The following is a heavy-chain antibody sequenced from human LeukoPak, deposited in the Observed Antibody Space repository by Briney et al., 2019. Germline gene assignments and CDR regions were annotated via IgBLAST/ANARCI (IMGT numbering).Heavy chain of an antibody. CDR2: ISSSSSYT. V-gene: IGHV3-11*06. CDR1: GFTFSDYY. Sequence: GGSLRLSCAASGFTFSDYYMSWLREAPGKGLGWVSYISSSSSYTNYADSVKGRFTISRDNAKNSLYLQMNSLRAEDTAVYYCARERELGTSDYWGQGTLVTVSS. CDR3: ARERELGTSDY. J-gene: IGHJ4*01. D-gene: IGHD7-27*01.